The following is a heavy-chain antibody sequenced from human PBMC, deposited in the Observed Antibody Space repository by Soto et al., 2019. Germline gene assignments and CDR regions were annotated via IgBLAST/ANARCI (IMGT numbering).Heavy chain of an antibody. CDR3: ASHTKGVEYSSSQPFDY. CDR1: GYTFTSYA. V-gene: IGHV1-3*01. D-gene: IGHD6-6*01. Sequence: ASVKVSCKASGYTFTSYAMHWVRQAPGQRLEWMGWINAGNGNTKYSQKFQGRVTITRDTSASTAYMELSSLRSEDTAVYYCASHTKGVEYSSSQPFDYWGQGTLVTVS. J-gene: IGHJ4*02. CDR2: INAGNGNT.